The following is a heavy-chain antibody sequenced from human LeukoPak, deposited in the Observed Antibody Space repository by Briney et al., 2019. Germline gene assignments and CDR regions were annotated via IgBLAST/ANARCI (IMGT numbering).Heavy chain of an antibody. J-gene: IGHJ4*02. CDR1: GFSVSSSY. V-gene: IGHV3-53*01. D-gene: IGHD3-10*01. Sequence: GGSLRLSCAASGFSVSSSYMSWVRQAPGKGLEWVSVIYTGTSAYYADSVKGRFTISRDNSKNMLYLQMNSLRAEDTAVYFCAKDLYLSSWGQGTLVTVSS. CDR3: AKDLYLSS. CDR2: IYTGTSA.